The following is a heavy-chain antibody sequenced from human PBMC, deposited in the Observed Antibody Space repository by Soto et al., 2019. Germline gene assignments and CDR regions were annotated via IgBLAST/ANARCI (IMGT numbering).Heavy chain of an antibody. CDR3: ARGRYCSSTSCYTGDNWFDP. CDR1: GGTFSSYA. D-gene: IGHD2-2*02. Sequence: QVQLVQSGAEVKKPGSSVKVSCKASGGTFSSYAIIWVRQAPGQGLEWMGGIIPIFGTANYAQKFQGRVTITADESTSTAYMELGSLRSEDTAVYYCARGRYCSSTSCYTGDNWFDPWGQGTLVTVSS. V-gene: IGHV1-69*01. CDR2: IIPIFGTA. J-gene: IGHJ5*02.